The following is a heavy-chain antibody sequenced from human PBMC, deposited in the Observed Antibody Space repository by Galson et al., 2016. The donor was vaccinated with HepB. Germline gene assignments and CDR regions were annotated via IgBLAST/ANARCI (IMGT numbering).Heavy chain of an antibody. D-gene: IGHD3-3*01. CDR3: VRDRDTLIRVLEWCYPKKNLDV. V-gene: IGHV1-18*01. CDR1: GYTFSSYG. J-gene: IGHJ6*02. Sequence: SVKVSCKASGYTFSSYGISWVRQAHGQGLEWMGWINPYNGNTNYAQNVQGRITMTTDTSTSPAHMELRSLRSDATAMYFRVRDRDTLIRVLEWCYPKKNLDVWGQGTTVIV. CDR2: INPYNGNT.